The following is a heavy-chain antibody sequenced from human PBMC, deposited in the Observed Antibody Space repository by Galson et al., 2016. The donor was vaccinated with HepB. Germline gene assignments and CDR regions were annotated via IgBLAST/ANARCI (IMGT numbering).Heavy chain of an antibody. CDR1: GFTFTDRY. CDR3: GADNGRHALDI. V-gene: IGHV3-72*01. J-gene: IGHJ3*02. CDR2: SRSKSRSHST. D-gene: IGHD1-26*01. Sequence: SLRLSCAASGFTFTDRYMDWFRQAPGKGLEWVARSRSKSRSHSTEYAASVKDRFTISRDDSRNSVYLQMNSPKIVDTAIYYCGADNGRHALDIWGLGKVVTVSS.